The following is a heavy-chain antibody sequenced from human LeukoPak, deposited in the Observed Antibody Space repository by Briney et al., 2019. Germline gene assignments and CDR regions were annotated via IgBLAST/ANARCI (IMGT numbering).Heavy chain of an antibody. J-gene: IGHJ3*02. CDR2: ISYDGSNK. CDR3: ARSYVWGTYRYDAFDI. D-gene: IGHD3-16*02. Sequence: GGSLRLSCAASEFTFSSNAMHWVRQAPGKGLEWVAVISYDGSNKYYADSVKGRFTISRDNSKNTLYLHMNSLRAEDTAVYYCARSYVWGTYRYDAFDIWGQGTMVTVSS. V-gene: IGHV3-30*14. CDR1: EFTFSSNA.